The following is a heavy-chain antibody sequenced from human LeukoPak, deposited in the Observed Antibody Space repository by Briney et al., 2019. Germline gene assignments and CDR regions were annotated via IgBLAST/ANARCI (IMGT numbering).Heavy chain of an antibody. CDR1: GFTFSSNY. V-gene: IGHV3-53*01. CDR3: AKISLTIFGVVIPDAFDI. Sequence: GGSLRLSCAASGFTFSSNYMSWVRQAPGKGLEWVSVIYSGGSTYYADSVKGRFTISRDNSKNTLYLQMNSLRAEDTAVYYCAKISLTIFGVVIPDAFDIWGQGTMVTVSS. D-gene: IGHD3-3*01. J-gene: IGHJ3*02. CDR2: IYSGGST.